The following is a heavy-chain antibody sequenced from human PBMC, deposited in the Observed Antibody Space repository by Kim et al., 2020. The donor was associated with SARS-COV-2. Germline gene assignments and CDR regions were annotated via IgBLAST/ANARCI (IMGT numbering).Heavy chain of an antibody. CDR3: ATTTVALLRGPFIY. J-gene: IGHJ4*02. CDR1: GGSINSSGYF. Sequence: SETLSLTCTVSGGSINSSGYFWSWVRQLPGRGLEWIGYIYYSGNTYYNPSLSSRVTMSLDTPKSQFSLKLTSVTAAGTAVYYCATTTVALLRGPFIYWGQGTLVSVSS. D-gene: IGHD1-26*01. V-gene: IGHV4-31*03. CDR2: IYYSGNT.